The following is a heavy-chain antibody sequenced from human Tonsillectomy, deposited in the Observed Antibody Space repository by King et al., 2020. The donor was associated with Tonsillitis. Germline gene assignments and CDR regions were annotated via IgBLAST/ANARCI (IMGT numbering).Heavy chain of an antibody. CDR2: IYWNDDK. D-gene: IGHD3-22*01. CDR3: ARTSANSYDSSGYNS. V-gene: IGHV2-5*01. Sequence: TLKESGPTLVKPTQTLTLTCTFSGFSLSTSGVGVGWIRQPPGKALEWLALIYWNDDKRYRPSLKSRHTITKDTSKHQVVRTMTNMDPVDTATYYCARTSANSYDSSGYNSWGRGTLVTVSS. CDR1: GFSLSTSGVG. J-gene: IGHJ1*01.